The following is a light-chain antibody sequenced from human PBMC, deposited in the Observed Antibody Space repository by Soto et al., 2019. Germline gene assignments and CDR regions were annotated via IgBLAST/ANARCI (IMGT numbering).Light chain of an antibody. J-gene: IGKJ1*01. CDR2: GAS. CDR1: QSVSRSY. CDR3: QQYGSYPWT. Sequence: EILLTQSPCTLPLSPGERATLSCRASQSVSRSYLAWYQQKPGQAPRLLIYGASSRATGIPERFSGSGSGTDFTLTISRLEPEDFEVYYCQQYGSYPWTFGQGTKVDIK. V-gene: IGKV3-20*01.